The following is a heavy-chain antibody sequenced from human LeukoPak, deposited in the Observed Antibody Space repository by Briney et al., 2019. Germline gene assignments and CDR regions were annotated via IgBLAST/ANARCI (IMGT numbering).Heavy chain of an antibody. D-gene: IGHD6-19*01. V-gene: IGHV1-2*06. CDR2: INPNSGGT. J-gene: IGHJ4*02. Sequence: ASVKVSCKASGYTFTGYYMHWVRQAPGQGLEWMGRINPNSGGTNYAQKFQGRVTMTRDTSISTAYMELSRLRSDGTAVYYCARDSWAVAGKSFDYWGQGTLVTVSS. CDR3: ARDSWAVAGKSFDY. CDR1: GYTFTGYY.